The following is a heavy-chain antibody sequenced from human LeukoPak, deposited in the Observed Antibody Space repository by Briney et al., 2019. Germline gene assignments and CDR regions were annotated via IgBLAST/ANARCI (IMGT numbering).Heavy chain of an antibody. CDR3: AREDLYTGYQVIDY. D-gene: IGHD5-12*01. CDR1: GFTFSSYS. CDR2: ISSSRSYI. J-gene: IGHJ4*02. V-gene: IGHV3-21*01. Sequence: GGSLRLSCAASGFTFSSYSMNWVRQAPGKGLEWVSFISSSRSYIYYADSVKGRFTISRDNAKNSLYLQMNSLRAEDTALYFCAREDLYTGYQVIDYWGQGTLVTVSS.